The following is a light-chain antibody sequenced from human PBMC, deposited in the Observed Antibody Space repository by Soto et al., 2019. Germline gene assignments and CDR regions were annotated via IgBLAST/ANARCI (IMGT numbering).Light chain of an antibody. CDR3: QQYNNCPIT. CDR2: RAS. Sequence: EVVMTQSPATLSVSPGEGATLSCRASQSIGSLLAWYQQRPGQAPRLLIYRASTRATGVPARFSGSGSGTEFTPTINSLQSEDLAVYYCQQYNNCPITFGGGTKVEIK. J-gene: IGKJ4*01. CDR1: QSIGSL. V-gene: IGKV3-15*01.